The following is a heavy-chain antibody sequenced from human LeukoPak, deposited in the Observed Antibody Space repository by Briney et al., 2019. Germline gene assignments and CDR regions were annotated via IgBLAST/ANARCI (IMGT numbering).Heavy chain of an antibody. CDR1: GGSISSYY. CDR2: IYYSGST. CDR3: ARHATVTGYYYYYMDV. V-gene: IGHV4-59*08. D-gene: IGHD4-11*01. J-gene: IGHJ6*03. Sequence: SETLSLTCTVSGGSISSYYWSWIRQPPGKGLEWIGYIYYSGSTNYNPSLKSRVTISVDTSKNQFSLKLSSVTAADTAVYYCARHATVTGYYYYYMDVWGKGTTVTVSS.